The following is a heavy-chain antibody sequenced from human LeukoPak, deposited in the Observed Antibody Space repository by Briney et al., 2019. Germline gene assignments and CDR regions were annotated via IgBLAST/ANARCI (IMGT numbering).Heavy chain of an antibody. Sequence: PSETLSLTCAVYGGSFSGYYWSWIRQPPGKGLEWIGEINHSGSTNYNPSLKSRVTISVDTSENQFSLKLSSVTAADTAVYYCASSYPDDILTGHYWGQGTLVTVSS. V-gene: IGHV4-34*01. J-gene: IGHJ4*02. D-gene: IGHD3-9*01. CDR1: GGSFSGYY. CDR3: ASSYPDDILTGHY. CDR2: INHSGST.